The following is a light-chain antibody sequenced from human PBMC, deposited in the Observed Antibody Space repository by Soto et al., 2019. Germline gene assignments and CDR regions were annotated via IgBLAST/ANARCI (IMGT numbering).Light chain of an antibody. J-gene: IGLJ3*02. CDR3: QSFDSSLSGSL. CDR1: RSNIGAGYD. Sequence: QSVLTQPPSVSRAPGQRVTISCTGSRSNIGAGYDVHWYQQLPGTAPKLLIYGNTNRPSGVPDRFSGSKSGTSASLAIAELQAEDEADYYCQSFDSSLSGSLFGGGTKVTVL. CDR2: GNT. V-gene: IGLV1-40*01.